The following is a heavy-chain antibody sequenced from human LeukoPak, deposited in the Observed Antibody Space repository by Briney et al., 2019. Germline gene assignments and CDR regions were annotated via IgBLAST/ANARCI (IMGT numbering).Heavy chain of an antibody. J-gene: IGHJ6*02. CDR3: ARDLPEDYGDYYYYGMDV. D-gene: IGHD4-17*01. CDR2: INPNSGGT. CDR1: GYTLTSYA. V-gene: IGHV1-2*04. Sequence: ASVKVSCKASGYTLTSYAMNWVRQAPGQGLEWMGWINPNSGGTNYAQKFQGWVTMTRDTSISTAYMELSRLRSDDTAVYYCARDLPEDYGDYYYYGMDVWGQGTTVTVSS.